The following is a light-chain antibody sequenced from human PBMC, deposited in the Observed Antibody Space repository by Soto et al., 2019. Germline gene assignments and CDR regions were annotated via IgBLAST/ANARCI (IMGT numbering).Light chain of an antibody. V-gene: IGKV1-5*01. CDR1: QSLSSR. CDR3: QHYNNFWT. J-gene: IGKJ1*01. CDR2: DAS. Sequence: DIHMTQSPSTLSASVGDRVTITCRASQSLSSRLAWYQQKPGQAPELLIYDASSLKSGVPSRFSGSESGTEFTLTISSLQPDDFATYYCQHYNNFWTFXQGTKVDIK.